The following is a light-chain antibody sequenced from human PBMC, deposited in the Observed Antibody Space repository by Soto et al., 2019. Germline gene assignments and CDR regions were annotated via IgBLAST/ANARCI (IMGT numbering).Light chain of an antibody. V-gene: IGKV1-12*01. CDR1: QDIDTY. CDR2: AAS. J-gene: IGKJ4*01. CDR3: QQAKGFPLT. Sequence: DIQMTQSPSSVSASVGDRVIITCRASQDIDTYLAWYQLKPGKAPNLLIYAASNLQDEVPSRFSGSGSGTDFTLSISSPQPEDFATYYCQQAKGFPLTFGGGTKVESK.